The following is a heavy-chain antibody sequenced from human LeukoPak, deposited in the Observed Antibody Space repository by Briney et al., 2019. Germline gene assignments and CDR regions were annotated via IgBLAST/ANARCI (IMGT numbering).Heavy chain of an antibody. Sequence: PGGSLRLSCAASGFTFSSYGMHWVRQAPGKGLEWVAFIRYDGSNKYYADSVKGRFTTSRDNSKNTLYLQMNSLRAEDTAVYYCAKDFQYYYDSSGYYFDYWGQGTLVTVSS. CDR1: GFTFSSYG. V-gene: IGHV3-30*02. D-gene: IGHD3-22*01. CDR3: AKDFQYYYDSSGYYFDY. CDR2: IRYDGSNK. J-gene: IGHJ4*02.